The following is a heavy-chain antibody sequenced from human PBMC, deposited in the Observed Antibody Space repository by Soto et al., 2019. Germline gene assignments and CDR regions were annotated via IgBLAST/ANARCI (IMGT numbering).Heavy chain of an antibody. CDR3: ARVPFVGYFDWLDP. Sequence: SETLSLTCSVSGASISSYYWTWIRQPPGGGLEWIGYMHHTQGTNDNPSLRGRVHMSIDTSMNQFSLRLTPVTAADTAVYYCARVPFVGYFDWLDPWGHGTLVTVS. CDR1: GASISSYY. CDR2: MHHTQGT. V-gene: IGHV4-59*01. D-gene: IGHD3-9*01. J-gene: IGHJ5*02.